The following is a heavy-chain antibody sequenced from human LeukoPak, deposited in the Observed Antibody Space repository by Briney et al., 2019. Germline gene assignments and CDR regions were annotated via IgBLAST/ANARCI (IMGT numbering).Heavy chain of an antibody. CDR1: GFTFSDYA. V-gene: IGHV3-23*01. CDR3: VKETNSGWYDY. D-gene: IGHD6-19*01. Sequence: PGGSLTLSCAASGFTFSDYAMSWVRQAPGKGLEWVSTASYYVGKQYHADSVRGRFTVSRDNSRNTVSLQMNSLRVEDTAVYYCVKETNSGWYDYWGQGKMVSVSS. CDR2: ASYYVGKQ. J-gene: IGHJ4*02.